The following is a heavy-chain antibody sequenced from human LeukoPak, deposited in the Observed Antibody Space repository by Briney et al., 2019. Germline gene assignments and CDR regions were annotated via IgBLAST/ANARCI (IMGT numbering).Heavy chain of an antibody. Sequence: ASVKVSCKASGYTFTGYYMHWVRQAPGQGLEWMGWINPNSDGTNYAQKFQGRVTMTRDTSISTAYMELSRLRSDDTAVYYCARREATTRTYYYYYGMDVWGQGTTVTVSS. CDR2: INPNSDGT. J-gene: IGHJ6*02. D-gene: IGHD5-12*01. CDR1: GYTFTGYY. V-gene: IGHV1-2*02. CDR3: ARREATTRTYYYYYGMDV.